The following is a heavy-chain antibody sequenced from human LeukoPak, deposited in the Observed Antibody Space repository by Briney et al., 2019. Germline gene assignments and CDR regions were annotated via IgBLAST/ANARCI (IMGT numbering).Heavy chain of an antibody. J-gene: IGHJ4*02. D-gene: IGHD3-16*01. Sequence: GGSLRLSCAASGFTFSSYEMNWVRQAPGKGLEWVSYISSSGSTIYYADSVKGRFTISRDNAKNSLYLQMNSLRAEVTAVYYCARVMYDYVWGSLGYWGQGTLVTVSS. CDR1: GFTFSSYE. CDR3: ARVMYDYVWGSLGY. CDR2: ISSSGSTI. V-gene: IGHV3-48*03.